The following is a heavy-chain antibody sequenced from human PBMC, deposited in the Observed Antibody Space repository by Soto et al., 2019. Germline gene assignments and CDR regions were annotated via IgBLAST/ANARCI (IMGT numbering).Heavy chain of an antibody. J-gene: IGHJ4*02. Sequence: EVQLVESGGGLVLPGGSLRLSCAASGVIVSSNYMSWVRQAPGKGLEWVSLIYSGGSTSYADSVKGRFTISRDNSKNNLYLQMNNLRAEDTAVYYCAGGNTVLERDWGQGTLVTVSS. CDR1: GVIVSSNY. CDR2: IYSGGST. CDR3: AGGNTVLERD. V-gene: IGHV3-66*01. D-gene: IGHD1-1*01.